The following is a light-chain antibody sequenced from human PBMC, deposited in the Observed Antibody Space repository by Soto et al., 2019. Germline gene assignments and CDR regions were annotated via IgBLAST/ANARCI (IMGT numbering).Light chain of an antibody. J-gene: IGKJ2*02. CDR2: KAS. Sequence: DIQLTQSPSTLSTSVGDSVTITCRASQSISSWLAWFQQKPGKAPKLLIYKASNLENGVPSRFSGSGSGTEFTLTISGLQPDDFATYYCQQYNNYPCTFGQGTRLEIK. V-gene: IGKV1-5*03. CDR3: QQYNNYPCT. CDR1: QSISSW.